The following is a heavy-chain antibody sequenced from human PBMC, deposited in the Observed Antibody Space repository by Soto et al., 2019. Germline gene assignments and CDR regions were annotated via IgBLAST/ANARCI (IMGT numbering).Heavy chain of an antibody. J-gene: IGHJ4*02. CDR2: ILYDGSNE. CDR3: AKDCWSQGRGVVITQPFDY. CDR1: GYTFNTYG. D-gene: IGHD3-3*01. V-gene: IGHV3-30*18. Sequence: GGSLRFSCTASGYTFNTYGMHWVRQAPGKGLEWVALILYDGSNEYYADSVKGRFTISRDNSRNTLYLQMNSLRGEDTAVYYCAKDCWSQGRGVVITQPFDYWGQGALVTVSS.